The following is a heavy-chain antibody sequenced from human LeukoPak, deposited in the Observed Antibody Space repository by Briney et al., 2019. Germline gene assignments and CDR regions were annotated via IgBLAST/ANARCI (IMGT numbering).Heavy chain of an antibody. D-gene: IGHD2-8*01. CDR3: ASHTGAGVAFRPFHI. J-gene: IGHJ3*02. CDR2: ISYDGSSK. V-gene: IGHV3-30-3*01. Sequence: GGSLRLSCAASGFTLTKYGMHWVRQAPGKGLDWVAVISYDGSSKYYADPVKGRFTISRDNSKSTLFLQMNSLRAEDTALYYCASHTGAGVAFRPFHIWGQGTMVTVSS. CDR1: GFTLTKYG.